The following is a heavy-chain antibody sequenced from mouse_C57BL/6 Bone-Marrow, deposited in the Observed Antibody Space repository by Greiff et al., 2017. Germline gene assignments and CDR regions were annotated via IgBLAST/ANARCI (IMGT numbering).Heavy chain of an antibody. CDR1: GYSFTSYY. CDR2: IYPGSGNT. CDR3: ARDGDSNPFAMDY. D-gene: IGHD2-5*01. J-gene: IGHJ4*01. Sequence: QVQLKQSGPELVKPGASVKISCKASGYSFTSYYIHWVKQRPGQGLEWIGWIYPGSGNTKYNEQFKGKATLTADTSSSTAYMPLSILTSEDSAVYYCARDGDSNPFAMDYWGQGTSVTVSS. V-gene: IGHV1-66*01.